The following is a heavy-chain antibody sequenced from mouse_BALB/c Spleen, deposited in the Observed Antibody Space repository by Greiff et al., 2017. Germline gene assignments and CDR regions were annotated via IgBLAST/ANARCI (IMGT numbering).Heavy chain of an antibody. D-gene: IGHD2-1*01. Sequence: QVQLQQPGAELVKPGASVKLSCKASGYTFTSYWMHWVKQRPGQGLEWIGEIDPSDSYTNYNQKFKGKATLTVDKSSSTAYMQLSSLTSEDSAVYYCARISYGNYVDAMDDWGQGTSVTVSS. V-gene: IGHV1-69*02. CDR1: GYTFTSYW. CDR3: ARISYGNYVDAMDD. CDR2: IDPSDSYT. J-gene: IGHJ4*01.